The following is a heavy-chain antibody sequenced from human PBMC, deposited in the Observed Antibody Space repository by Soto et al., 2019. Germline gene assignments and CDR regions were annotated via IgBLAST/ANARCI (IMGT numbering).Heavy chain of an antibody. CDR1: GGSISSYY. CDR3: ARHSHYYGLGSHSNWFDP. V-gene: IGHV4-59*08. J-gene: IGHJ5*02. CDR2: IYYSGST. D-gene: IGHD3-10*01. Sequence: SETLSLTCTVSGGSISSYYWSWIRQPPGKGLEWIGYIYYSGSTNYNPSLKSRVTISVDTSKNQFSLKLSSVTAADTAVYYCARHSHYYGLGSHSNWFDPWGQGTLVTVSS.